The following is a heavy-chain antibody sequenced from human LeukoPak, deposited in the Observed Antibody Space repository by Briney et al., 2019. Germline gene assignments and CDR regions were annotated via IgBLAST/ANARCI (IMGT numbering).Heavy chain of an antibody. D-gene: IGHD2-15*01. Sequence: RPGGSLRLSCAASGFTFSSYLIHWVRQAPGKGLVWVSRITGDGSNTLYADSVQGRFTISRDNAKNTLYLQMNSLRPDDSAVYYCVKDLGSAITSALALDVWGQGTTVTVSS. CDR2: ITGDGSNT. CDR1: GFTFSSYL. J-gene: IGHJ6*02. CDR3: VKDLGSAITSALALDV. V-gene: IGHV3-74*01.